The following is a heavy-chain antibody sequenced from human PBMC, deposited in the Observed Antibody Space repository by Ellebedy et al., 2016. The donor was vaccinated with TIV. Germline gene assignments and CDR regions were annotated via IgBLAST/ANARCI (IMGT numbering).Heavy chain of an antibody. CDR3: AKPANGYCSSTSCLDAFDI. CDR2: ISGSGGST. J-gene: IGHJ3*02. D-gene: IGHD2-2*01. Sequence: GGSLRLXCAASGFTFSSYAMSWVRQAPGKGLEWVSAISGSGGSTYYADSVKGRFTISRDNSKNTLYLQMNSLRAEDTAVYYCAKPANGYCSSTSCLDAFDIWGQGTMVTVSS. CDR1: GFTFSSYA. V-gene: IGHV3-23*01.